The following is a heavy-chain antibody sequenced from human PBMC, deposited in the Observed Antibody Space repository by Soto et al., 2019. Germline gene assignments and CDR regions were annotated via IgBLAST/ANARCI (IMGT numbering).Heavy chain of an antibody. CDR3: ARGNYDILTYYMDV. J-gene: IGHJ6*03. Sequence: PGGSLRLSCAASGFTFSSYAMSWVRQAPGKGLEYVSAISSNGGSTYYANSVKGRFTISRDNSKNTLYLQMGSLRAEDMAVYYCARGNYDILTYYMDVWGKGTTVTVSS. V-gene: IGHV3-64*01. D-gene: IGHD3-9*01. CDR1: GFTFSSYA. CDR2: ISSNGGST.